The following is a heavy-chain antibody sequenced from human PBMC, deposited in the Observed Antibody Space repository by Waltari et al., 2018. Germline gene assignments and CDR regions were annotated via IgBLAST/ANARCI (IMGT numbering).Heavy chain of an antibody. CDR2: INSDGSST. CDR3: ARDTAAALGGAFDI. Sequence: EVQLVESGGGLVQPGGSLRLSCAASGFTFSSYWMHWVRQAPGKGLVWVLRINSDGSSTSYADSVKGRFTISRDNAKNTLYLQMNSLRAEDTAVYYCARDTAAALGGAFDIWGQGTMVTVSS. V-gene: IGHV3-74*01. J-gene: IGHJ3*02. CDR1: GFTFSSYW. D-gene: IGHD6-13*01.